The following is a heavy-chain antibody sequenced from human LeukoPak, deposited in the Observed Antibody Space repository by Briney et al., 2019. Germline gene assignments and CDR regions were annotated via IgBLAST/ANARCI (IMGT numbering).Heavy chain of an antibody. CDR2: IFCSGGT. CDR3: AREGGSYPRYYYGMDV. CDR1: GTSISTNY. Sequence: SETLSLTCSGSGTSISTNYWSWIRQPPGKGLEWVGCIFCSGGTNYNPSLKSRITISVDAPKNQHSLRVRFVTAADTAVYYCAREGGSYPRYYYGMDVWGQGTTVTVSS. J-gene: IGHJ6*02. D-gene: IGHD1-26*01. V-gene: IGHV4-59*12.